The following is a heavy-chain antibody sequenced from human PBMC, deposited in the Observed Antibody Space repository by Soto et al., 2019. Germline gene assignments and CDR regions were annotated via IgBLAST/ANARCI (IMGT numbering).Heavy chain of an antibody. CDR2: VSDDGYTT. CDR1: GFIFSTYG. CDR3: AREGHHVVGPDASSFGY. V-gene: IGHV3-30*03. J-gene: IGHJ4*02. D-gene: IGHD2-2*01. Sequence: QVRLVESGGGVVQPGRSLRLSCAASGFIFSTYGMHWVRQAPGKGLQWVAVVSDDGYTTYYAESVKGRFTVSRDSSKNTLYLQMSNLRIEDTAVYYCAREGHHVVGPDASSFGYWGQGTLVTVSS.